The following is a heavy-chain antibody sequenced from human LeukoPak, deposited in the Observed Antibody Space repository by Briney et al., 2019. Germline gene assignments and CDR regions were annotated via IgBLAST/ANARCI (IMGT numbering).Heavy chain of an antibody. V-gene: IGHV1-69*13. Sequence: SVKVSCKASGGTFSSYAISWVRQAPGQGLEWMGGIIPIFGTANYAQKFQGRVTITAGESTSTAYMELSSLRSEDTAVYYCARNNQRGVIVPYFDYWGQGTLVTVSS. D-gene: IGHD3-16*02. CDR2: IIPIFGTA. CDR1: GGTFSSYA. J-gene: IGHJ4*02. CDR3: ARNNQRGVIVPYFDY.